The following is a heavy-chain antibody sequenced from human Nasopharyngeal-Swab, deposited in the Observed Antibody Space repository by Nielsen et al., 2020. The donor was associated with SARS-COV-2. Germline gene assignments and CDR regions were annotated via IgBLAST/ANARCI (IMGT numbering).Heavy chain of an antibody. V-gene: IGHV7-4-1*02. CDR1: GYTFTSYA. CDR2: INTNTGNL. Sequence: ASVKVSCQASGYTFTSYAMNWVRQAPGQGLEWMGWINTNTGNLTYAQGFTGRFVFSLDASVSTAYLQISSLKAEDTAVYYCARDLRSFDWTNYYYGMDVWGQGTTVTVSS. J-gene: IGHJ6*02. D-gene: IGHD3-9*01. CDR3: ARDLRSFDWTNYYYGMDV.